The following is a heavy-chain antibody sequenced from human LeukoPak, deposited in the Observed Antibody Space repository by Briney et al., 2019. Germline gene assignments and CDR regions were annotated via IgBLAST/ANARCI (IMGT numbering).Heavy chain of an antibody. CDR1: GGSINSYY. J-gene: IGHJ4*02. CDR2: IYYSGST. V-gene: IGHV4-59*01. CDR3: ARESPTGNCFDY. Sequence: SETLSLTCTVSGGSINSYYWNWIRQPPGKGLEWIGYIYYSGSTNYNPSLKSRVTISVDTSKNQFSLKLSSVTAADTAVYYCARESPTGNCFDYWGQGTLVTVSS. D-gene: IGHD1-14*01.